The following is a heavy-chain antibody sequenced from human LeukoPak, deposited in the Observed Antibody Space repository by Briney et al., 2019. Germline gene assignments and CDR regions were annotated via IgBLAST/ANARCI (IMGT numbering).Heavy chain of an antibody. CDR2: INPNSGGT. V-gene: IGHV1-2*02. CDR3: ARDRGYTREVFGY. J-gene: IGHJ4*02. CDR1: GYTFTGYY. D-gene: IGHD5-12*01. Sequence: GASVKVSCKASGYTFTGYYMHWVRQAPGQGLEWMGWINPNSGGTNYAQKFQGRVTMTRDTSISTAYMELSRLRSDDTAVYYCARDRGYTREVFGYWGQGTLVTVSS.